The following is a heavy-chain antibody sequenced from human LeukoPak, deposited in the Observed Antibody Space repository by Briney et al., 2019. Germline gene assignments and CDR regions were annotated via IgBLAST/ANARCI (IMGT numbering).Heavy chain of an antibody. V-gene: IGHV1-46*01. CDR2: INPSGGST. CDR1: GYTFTTYH. D-gene: IGHD3-22*01. J-gene: IGHJ4*02. CDR3: ARVPTYYDSSGYYFGI. Sequence: GASVKVSCKASGYTFTTYHMHWVRQAPGQGLEWMGIINPSGGSTNYAQKFQGRVTMTRDMSTSTVYMELSSLRSDDTAVYYCARVPTYYDSSGYYFGIWGQGTLVTVSS.